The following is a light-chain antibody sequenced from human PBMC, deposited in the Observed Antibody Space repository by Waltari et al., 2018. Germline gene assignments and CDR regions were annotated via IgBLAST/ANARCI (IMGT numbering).Light chain of an antibody. CDR2: GAS. V-gene: IGKV3-15*01. Sequence: ETILTQSPSTMSVSQGERATLSCRASQTVSSNLAWYQQKPGQAPRLLIYGASTRAAGIPARFSGSGSGTQFTLTINSLQSEDFAVYYCQQYNNWPPWTFGQGIKVEIK. CDR3: QQYNNWPPWT. J-gene: IGKJ1*01. CDR1: QTVSSN.